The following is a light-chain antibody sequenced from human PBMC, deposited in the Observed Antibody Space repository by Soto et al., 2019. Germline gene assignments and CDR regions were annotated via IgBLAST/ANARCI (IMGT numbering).Light chain of an antibody. V-gene: IGKV1-12*02. CDR1: QAVSNW. Sequence: DIQMTQSPSSLSASVGDEVTLTCRVSQAVSNWLAWYQHRPGSAPKLLIYAASNLPSGVPARFAGSGSGTVFTLTIKSLQPEDFATYYCQQTKRFPFTFGGGTKVDMK. CDR2: AAS. CDR3: QQTKRFPFT. J-gene: IGKJ4*01.